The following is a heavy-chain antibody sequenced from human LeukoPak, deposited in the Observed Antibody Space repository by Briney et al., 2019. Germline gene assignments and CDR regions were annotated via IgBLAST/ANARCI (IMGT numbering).Heavy chain of an antibody. V-gene: IGHV3-21*01. J-gene: IGHJ4*02. CDR1: GVTFSSYS. CDR2: ISSSSSYI. CDR3: AKDLYSYGYFGDY. Sequence: GGSLRLSCAASGVTFSSYSMNWVRQAPGKGLEWVSSISSSSSYIYYADSVKGRFTISRDNAKNSLYLQMNSLRAEDTAVYYCAKDLYSYGYFGDYWGQGTLVTVSS. D-gene: IGHD5-18*01.